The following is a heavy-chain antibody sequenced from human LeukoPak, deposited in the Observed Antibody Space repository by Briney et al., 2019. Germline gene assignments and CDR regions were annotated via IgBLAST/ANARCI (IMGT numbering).Heavy chain of an antibody. CDR2: INPSGGST. Sequence: GASVNVSCKASGYSFTSDYMHWVRQAPGQGLEWMGIINPSGGSTSYAQKFQGRVTMTRDTSTSTVYMELSSLRSEDTAVYYCARGLGGYSSSWYFSPAEKYYFDYWGQGTLVTVSS. V-gene: IGHV1-46*01. CDR3: ARGLGGYSSSWYFSPAEKYYFDY. J-gene: IGHJ4*02. CDR1: GYSFTSDY. D-gene: IGHD6-13*01.